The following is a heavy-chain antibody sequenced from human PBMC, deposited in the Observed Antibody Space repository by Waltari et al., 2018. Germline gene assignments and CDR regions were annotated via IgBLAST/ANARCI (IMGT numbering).Heavy chain of an antibody. J-gene: IGHJ4*02. Sequence: LVQSGAEVKKPGASVTVSCTASGYTFTGYAILWVRQAPGQGLEWMGRINPKNGDTHYAQNFQGRVALTTDTSTNTAFMELQRLRSDDTAVYYCLRDSSGSHFDYWGQGTLVTVSS. CDR2: INPKNGDT. CDR1: GYTFTGYA. V-gene: IGHV1-2*06. D-gene: IGHD3-22*01. CDR3: LRDSSGSHFDY.